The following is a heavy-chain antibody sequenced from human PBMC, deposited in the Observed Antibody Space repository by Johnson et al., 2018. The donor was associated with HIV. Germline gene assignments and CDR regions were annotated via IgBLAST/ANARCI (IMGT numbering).Heavy chain of an antibody. V-gene: IGHV3-30*02. D-gene: IGHD1-26*01. CDR3: AKESKWESRTPHAFDF. Sequence: QVQLVESGGGLVKPGGSLRLSCAASRLIFSDYFMSWIRHAPGKGLEWVAVIWYDGSNKYYADSVKGRFAISRDNSKNTLFLQMKSLRAEDTAVYYCAKESKWESRTPHAFDFWGQGTVVTVSS. CDR1: RLIFSDYF. J-gene: IGHJ3*01. CDR2: IWYDGSNK.